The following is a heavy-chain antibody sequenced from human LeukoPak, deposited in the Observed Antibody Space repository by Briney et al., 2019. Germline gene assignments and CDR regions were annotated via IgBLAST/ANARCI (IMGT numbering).Heavy chain of an antibody. V-gene: IGHV4-4*07. D-gene: IGHD3-22*01. CDR3: ARGKYYYDSNSSYRYFDP. Sequence: SVTLSLTCTVSGGSISSYYWNWIRQPAGKGLEWIGRIYTTGNANYNPSLKSRVTMSIDTSKKQFSLSLSSVTAADTAVYYCARGKYYYDSNSSYRYFDPWGQGTLVTVSS. J-gene: IGHJ5*02. CDR1: GGSISSYY. CDR2: IYTTGNA.